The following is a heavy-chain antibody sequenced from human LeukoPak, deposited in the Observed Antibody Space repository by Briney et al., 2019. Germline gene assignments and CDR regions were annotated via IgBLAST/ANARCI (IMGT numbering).Heavy chain of an antibody. CDR1: GGSFSGYY. CDR3: ARGGTNSCYFY. CDR2: INPSGNT. D-gene: IGHD2-2*01. Sequence: SETLSLTCAVYGGSFSGYYWSWIRRPPGKGLEWIGEINPSGNTNYHPSLKSRLTISVDTSKDQLFLNLSSVTAADTAVYYCARGGTNSCYFYWGQGTLVTVSS. J-gene: IGHJ4*02. V-gene: IGHV4-34*01.